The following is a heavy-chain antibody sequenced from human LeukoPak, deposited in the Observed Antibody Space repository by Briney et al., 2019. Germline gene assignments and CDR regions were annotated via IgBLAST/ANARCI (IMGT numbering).Heavy chain of an antibody. J-gene: IGHJ6*02. CDR2: IIPIGGTT. CDR1: GVPFSSYP. Sequence: ASVKVSCKASGVPFSSYPLSWVRQAPGQGLEWMGGIIPIGGTTNYAQKFQGRVTITADDSTRPAYMELSSLRSEDTAVYYCARVFFFKQKTAYEMDVWGQGTTVTVSS. D-gene: IGHD2-21*01. CDR3: ARVFFFKQKTAYEMDV. V-gene: IGHV1-69*01.